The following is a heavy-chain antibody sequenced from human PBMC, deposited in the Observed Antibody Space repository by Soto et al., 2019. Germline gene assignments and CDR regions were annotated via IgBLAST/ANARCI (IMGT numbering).Heavy chain of an antibody. D-gene: IGHD2-21*02. CDR3: ARVEVTYWYFDL. CDR2: IYYSGST. Sequence: QVQLQESGPGLVKPSETLSLTCTVSGGSISSYYWSWIRQPPGKGLEWIGYIYYSGSTNYSPSLKSRVTISVDTSKNPFSLKLSSVTAADTAVYYCARVEVTYWYFDLWGRGTLVTVSS. V-gene: IGHV4-59*01. CDR1: GGSISSYY. J-gene: IGHJ2*01.